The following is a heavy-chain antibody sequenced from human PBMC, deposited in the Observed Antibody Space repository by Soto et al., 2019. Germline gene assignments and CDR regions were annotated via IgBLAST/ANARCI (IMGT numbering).Heavy chain of an antibody. CDR2: VRNKANSYTT. J-gene: IGHJ4*02. Sequence: EVQLVKSGGGLVEPGGSLRLSCAASGFTFSDHYMDWVRQAPGKGLEWIGRVRNKANSYTTEYAASVRGRFTVSRDDSKNSLYLQMNSLKTEDTAMYYCVRNLASGGTYYFDYWGQGTLVTVSS. CDR1: GFTFSDHY. CDR3: VRNLASGGTYYFDY. D-gene: IGHD2-15*01. V-gene: IGHV3-72*01.